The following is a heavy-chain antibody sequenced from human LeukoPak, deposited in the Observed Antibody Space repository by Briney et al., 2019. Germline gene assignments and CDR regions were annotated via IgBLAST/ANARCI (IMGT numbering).Heavy chain of an antibody. CDR2: INHSGST. J-gene: IGHJ5*02. Sequence: SETLSLTCAVYGGSFSGYYWSWIRQPPGKGLEWIGEINHSGSTNYNPSLKSRVTISVDTSKNQFSLKPSSVTAADTAVYYCAREDGSSWFFSWFDPWGQGTLVTVSS. V-gene: IGHV4-34*01. D-gene: IGHD6-13*01. CDR3: AREDGSSWFFSWFDP. CDR1: GGSFSGYY.